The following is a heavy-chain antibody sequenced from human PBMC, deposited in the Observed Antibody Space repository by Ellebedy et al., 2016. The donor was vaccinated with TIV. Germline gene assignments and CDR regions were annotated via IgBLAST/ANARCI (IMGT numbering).Heavy chain of an antibody. D-gene: IGHD3-9*01. CDR1: NYSISSGSY. Sequence: SETLSLTCTASNYSISSGSYWGWIRQPPGKGLEWIGSIYHIGSTYYNPSLKSRVTISVDTSKNQLYLKLSSVTAADTAVYYCASGYYDTLTGSTGGDFDSWGQGTLVTVSS. V-gene: IGHV4-38-2*02. J-gene: IGHJ4*02. CDR2: IYHIGST. CDR3: ASGYYDTLTGSTGGDFDS.